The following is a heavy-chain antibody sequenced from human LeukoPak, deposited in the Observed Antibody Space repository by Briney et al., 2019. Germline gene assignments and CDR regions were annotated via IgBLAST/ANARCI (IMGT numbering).Heavy chain of an antibody. CDR1: GYTFTSYD. Sequence: ASVKVSCKASGYTFTSYDINWVRQATGQGLEWMGWMNPNSGNTGYAQKFQGRVTMTRNTSISTAYMELSSLRSEDTAVYYCARGLIGDPHYYYGMDVWGQGTTVTVSS. D-gene: IGHD7-27*01. J-gene: IGHJ6*02. CDR3: ARGLIGDPHYYYGMDV. CDR2: MNPNSGNT. V-gene: IGHV1-8*01.